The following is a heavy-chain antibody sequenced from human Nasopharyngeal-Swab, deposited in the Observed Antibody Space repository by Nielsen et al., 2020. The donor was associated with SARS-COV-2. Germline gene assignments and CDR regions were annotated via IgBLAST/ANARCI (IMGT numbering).Heavy chain of an antibody. V-gene: IGHV4-4*07. CDR1: GGSISSYY. CDR3: ARESAVSARRRWFDP. D-gene: IGHD6-6*01. J-gene: IGHJ5*02. CDR2: IYTSGST. Sequence: LRLSCTVSGGSISSYYWSWIRQPAGKGLEWIGRIYTSGSTDYNPSLKSRVTMSVDTSKSQFSLKVSSVTAADTAVYYCARESAVSARRRWFDPWGQGTLVTVSS.